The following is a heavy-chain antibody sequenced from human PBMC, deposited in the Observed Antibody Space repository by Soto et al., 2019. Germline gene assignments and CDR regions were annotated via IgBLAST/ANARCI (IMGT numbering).Heavy chain of an antibody. V-gene: IGHV3-23*01. CDR1: GFTFSSYA. Sequence: VGSLRLSCAASGFTFSSYAMSWVRQAPGKGLEWVSAISGSGGSTYYADSVKGRFTISRDNSKNTLYLQMNSLRAEDTAVYYCAIAARHYYYYGMDVWGQGTTVTVSS. CDR3: AIAARHYYYYGMDV. CDR2: ISGSGGST. D-gene: IGHD6-6*01. J-gene: IGHJ6*02.